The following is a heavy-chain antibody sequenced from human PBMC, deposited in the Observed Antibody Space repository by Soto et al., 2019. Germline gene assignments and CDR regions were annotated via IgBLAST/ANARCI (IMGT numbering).Heavy chain of an antibody. Sequence: ASVKVSCKASGYTFTSYGISWVRQAPGQGLEWMGWISAYNGNTNYAQKLQGRVTMTTDTSTSTASMERRSLRSDDTAVYYCARDRPKYSSSWYLYYYYGMDVWGQGTTVTVSS. CDR1: GYTFTSYG. J-gene: IGHJ6*02. CDR3: ARDRPKYSSSWYLYYYYGMDV. D-gene: IGHD6-13*01. CDR2: ISAYNGNT. V-gene: IGHV1-18*01.